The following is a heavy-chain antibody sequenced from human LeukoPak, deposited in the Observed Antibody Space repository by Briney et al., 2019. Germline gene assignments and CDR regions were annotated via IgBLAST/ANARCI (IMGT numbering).Heavy chain of an antibody. V-gene: IGHV3-53*01. CDR2: IHSGGTT. CDR3: ARDSDSGYGPFAS. J-gene: IGHJ4*02. Sequence: GGSLRLSCAASGFTVSNNYMSWVRQAPGKGLEWVSVIHSGGTTNYSDSVQGRFTISRDNSKTTVYLHMNSLRAEDTAVYYCARDSDSGYGPFASWGQGTLVTVSS. D-gene: IGHD5-12*01. CDR1: GFTVSNNY.